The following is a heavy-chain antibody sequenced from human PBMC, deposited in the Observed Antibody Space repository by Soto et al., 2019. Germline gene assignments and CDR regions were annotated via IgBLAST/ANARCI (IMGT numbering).Heavy chain of an antibody. Sequence: GGSLRLSCAASGFTFSGSAMHWVRQASGKGLEWVGRIRSKANSYATAYAASVKGRFTISRDDSKNTAYLQMSSLRSEDTAVYYCARFGYSGYGRMDVWGQGTTVTVSS. CDR3: ARFGYSGYGRMDV. CDR2: IRSKANSYAT. J-gene: IGHJ6*02. CDR1: GFTFSGSA. D-gene: IGHD5-12*01. V-gene: IGHV3-73*01.